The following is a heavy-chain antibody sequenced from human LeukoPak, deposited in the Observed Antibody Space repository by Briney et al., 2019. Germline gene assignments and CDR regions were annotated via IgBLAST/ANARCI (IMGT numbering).Heavy chain of an antibody. CDR3: AKVLGVLRYFDLF. CDR1: GFTFSSYA. Sequence: GGPLRLSCAASGFTFSSYAMSWVRQAPGKGLEWVSAISGSGGSTYYADSVKGRFTISRDNSKDTLYLQMNSLRAEDTAVYYCAKVLGVLRYFDLFWGQGTLVTVSS. D-gene: IGHD3-9*01. V-gene: IGHV3-23*01. J-gene: IGHJ4*02. CDR2: ISGSGGST.